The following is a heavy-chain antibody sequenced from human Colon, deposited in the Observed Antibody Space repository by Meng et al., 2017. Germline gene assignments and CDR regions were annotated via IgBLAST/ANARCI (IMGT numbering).Heavy chain of an antibody. CDR2: ISSSSSYI. D-gene: IGHD6-13*01. CDR3: AASDSSSWYYFDY. Sequence: GESLKISCAASGFTFSSYSMNWVRQAPGKGLEWVSSISSSSSYIYYADSVKGRFTISRDNAKNSLYLQMNSLRAEDTAVYYCAASDSSSWYYFDYWGQGTLVTGAS. J-gene: IGHJ4*02. V-gene: IGHV3-21*01. CDR1: GFTFSSYS.